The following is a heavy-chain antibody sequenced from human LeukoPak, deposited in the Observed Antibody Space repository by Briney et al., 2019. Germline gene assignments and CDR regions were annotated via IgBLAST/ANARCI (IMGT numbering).Heavy chain of an antibody. D-gene: IGHD4-17*01. J-gene: IGHJ4*02. Sequence: GGSLRLSCAASGFTFSSYSMNWVRQAPGKGLEWVSSISSSSSYIYYADSVKGRFTISRDNAKNSLYLQMNSLRAEDTAVYYCASKLTVTTLIDYWGQGTLVTVSS. CDR3: ASKLTVTTLIDY. CDR2: ISSSSSYI. CDR1: GFTFSSYS. V-gene: IGHV3-21*01.